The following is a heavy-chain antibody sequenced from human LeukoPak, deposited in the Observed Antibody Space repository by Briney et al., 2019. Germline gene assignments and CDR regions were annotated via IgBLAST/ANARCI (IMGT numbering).Heavy chain of an antibody. CDR1: GGSISSSSYY. CDR2: IYYSGST. D-gene: IGHD2-2*01. V-gene: IGHV4-39*07. CDR3: ATTGFVVVVPAAIPRFDP. J-gene: IGHJ5*02. Sequence: SETLSLTCTVSGGSISSSSYYWGWIRQPPGKGLEWIGSIYYSGSTYYNPSLKSRVTISVDTSKNQFSLKLSSVTAADTAVYYCATTGFVVVVPAAIPRFDPWGQGTLVTVSS.